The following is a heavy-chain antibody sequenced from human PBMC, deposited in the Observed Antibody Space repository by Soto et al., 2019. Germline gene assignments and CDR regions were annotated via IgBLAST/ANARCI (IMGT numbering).Heavy chain of an antibody. CDR3: ARYKGYCSGGSCYYYYHMDV. CDR2: ISTTGSTI. J-gene: IGHJ6*03. V-gene: IGHV3-48*01. CDR1: GFTFSTYS. Sequence: GGSLRLSCAASGFTFSTYSMNWVRRAPGKGLEWVSYISTTGSTIYYADSVKGRFTISRDNAKNSLYLQMTSLRAEDTAVYYCARYKGYCSGGSCYYYYHMDVWGKGTTVTVSS. D-gene: IGHD2-15*01.